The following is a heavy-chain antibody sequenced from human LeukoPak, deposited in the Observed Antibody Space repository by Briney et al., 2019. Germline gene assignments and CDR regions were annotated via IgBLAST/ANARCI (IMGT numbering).Heavy chain of an antibody. CDR1: GGSISSGDYY. V-gene: IGHV4-30-4*08. Sequence: SETLSLTRTVSGGSISSGDYYWTWIRQPTGKGLEWIGYIYYSGSTYYKSSLKSRISISGDTSKNQFSLNLSSVTAADTAVYYCARCYRLLYEGGWYYYMDVWGKGTTVTVSS. D-gene: IGHD2-2*02. CDR3: ARCYRLLYEGGWYYYMDV. CDR2: IYYSGST. J-gene: IGHJ6*03.